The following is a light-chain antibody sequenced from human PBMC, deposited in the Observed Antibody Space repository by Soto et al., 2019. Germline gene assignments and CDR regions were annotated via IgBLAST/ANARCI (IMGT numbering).Light chain of an antibody. J-gene: IGLJ1*01. V-gene: IGLV2-14*01. CDR1: SSDVGGYNY. CDR3: SSYTSSSTLPFV. CDR2: DVS. Sequence: QSALTQPASVSGSPGQSITNSCTGTSSDVGGYNYVSWYQQHPGKAPKLMIYDVSNRPSGVSNRFSGSKSGNTASLTISGLQAEDEADYYCSSYTSSSTLPFVFGTGTKLTVL.